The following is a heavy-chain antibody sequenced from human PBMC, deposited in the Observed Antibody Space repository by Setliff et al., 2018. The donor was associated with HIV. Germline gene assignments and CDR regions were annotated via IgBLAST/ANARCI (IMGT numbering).Heavy chain of an antibody. J-gene: IGHJ3*02. CDR1: GGSITGYF. D-gene: IGHD4-17*01. Sequence: SETLSLTCTISGGSITGYFWSWIRQPPGKGLEWIGHICTIGSTNYKPSLKSRLTISVDTSKNQFSLKLRSVTAADTAVYYCAGSRPSLRAFDIWGQGTMVTVSS. V-gene: IGHV4-4*08. CDR2: ICTIGST. CDR3: AGSRPSLRAFDI.